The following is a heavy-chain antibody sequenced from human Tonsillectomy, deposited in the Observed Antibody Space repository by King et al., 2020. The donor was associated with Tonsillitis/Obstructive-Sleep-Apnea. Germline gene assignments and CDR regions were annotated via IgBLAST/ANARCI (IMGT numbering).Heavy chain of an antibody. J-gene: IGHJ4*02. CDR3: ARVRGSYCLDY. Sequence: VQLVESGGGLVQPGGSLRLSCAASGFTFSNYWMSWVRQAPGKGLEWGANIKQDGSEKYYVDSVKGRFIISRDNTKNSLYLQMNSLRAEDTAVYYCARVRGSYCLDYWGQGTLVTVSS. CDR1: GFTFSNYW. CDR2: IKQDGSEK. V-gene: IGHV3-7*04. D-gene: IGHD3-16*01.